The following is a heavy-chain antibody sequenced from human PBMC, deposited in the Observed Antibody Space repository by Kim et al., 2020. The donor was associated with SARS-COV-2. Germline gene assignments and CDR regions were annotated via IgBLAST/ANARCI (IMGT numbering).Heavy chain of an antibody. Sequence: GGSLRLSCAASGFNVSSTYMSWVRQAPGKGLEWVSVIYTGGRTYYADSVKGRFTNSRDISKNTLYLQMNSLRAEDTADYYCARGAGSGSNYWGQGTLVTVSP. D-gene: IGHD3-10*01. CDR3: ARGAGSGSNY. CDR2: IYTGGRT. J-gene: IGHJ4*02. V-gene: IGHV3-53*01. CDR1: GFNVSSTY.